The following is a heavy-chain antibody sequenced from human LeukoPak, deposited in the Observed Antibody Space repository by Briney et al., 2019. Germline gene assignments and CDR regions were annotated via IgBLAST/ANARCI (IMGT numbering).Heavy chain of an antibody. Sequence: GRSLRLSCAASGFTFSSYAIHWVRRAPGKGLEWVAVISYDGSNKYYADSVKGRFTISRDNSKNTLYLQMNSLRAEDTAVYYCARGHYYDSSGYLDYWGQGTLVTVSS. D-gene: IGHD3-22*01. J-gene: IGHJ4*02. CDR3: ARGHYYDSSGYLDY. CDR1: GFTFSSYA. CDR2: ISYDGSNK. V-gene: IGHV3-30-3*01.